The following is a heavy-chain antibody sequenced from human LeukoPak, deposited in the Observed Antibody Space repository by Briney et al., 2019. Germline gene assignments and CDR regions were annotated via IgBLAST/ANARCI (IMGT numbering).Heavy chain of an antibody. J-gene: IGHJ5*02. CDR3: TRGPKGDSWFDP. Sequence: GGSLRLSCAASGFTFSGYAMSWVRQAPGKGLEGVSTISGSGGSTYYADSVKGRFTISRDNSKNTLYLQMNSLKTEDTAVYYCTRGPKGDSWFDPWGQGTLVTVSS. D-gene: IGHD2-15*01. V-gene: IGHV3-23*01. CDR1: GFTFSGYA. CDR2: ISGSGGST.